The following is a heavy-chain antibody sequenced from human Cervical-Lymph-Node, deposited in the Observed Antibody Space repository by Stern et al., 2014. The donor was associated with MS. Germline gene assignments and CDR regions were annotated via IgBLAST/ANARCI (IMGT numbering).Heavy chain of an antibody. CDR1: GYSFISHA. V-gene: IGHV1-3*01. Sequence: VQLEESGAEVKDPGASVKVSCKASGYSFISHAMHWVRQAPGQTFEWMGWINGDNGNPKYSQKLQGRVTITRDKTTSTAYMELSSLTSEDTAVYYCARAGYCSPSTCSDAFDIWGQGTMVTVSS. J-gene: IGHJ3*02. CDR3: ARAGYCSPSTCSDAFDI. CDR2: INGDNGNP. D-gene: IGHD2-15*01.